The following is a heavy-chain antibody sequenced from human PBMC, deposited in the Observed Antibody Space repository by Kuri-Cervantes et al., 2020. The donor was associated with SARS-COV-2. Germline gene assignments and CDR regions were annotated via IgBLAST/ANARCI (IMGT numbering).Heavy chain of an antibody. D-gene: IGHD6-19*01. Sequence: GESLKISCAASGFTFDDYGMSWVRQAPGKGLEWVSGINWNGGSTGYADSVKGRFTISRDNSKNTLYLQMNSLRAEDTAVYYCARDHSGWYLDYWGQGTLVTVSS. CDR3: ARDHSGWYLDY. J-gene: IGHJ4*02. CDR2: INWNGGST. CDR1: GFTFDDYG. V-gene: IGHV3-20*04.